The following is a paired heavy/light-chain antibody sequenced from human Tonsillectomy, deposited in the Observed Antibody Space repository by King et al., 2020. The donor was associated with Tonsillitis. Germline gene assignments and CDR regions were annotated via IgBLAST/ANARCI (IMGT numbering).Light chain of an antibody. V-gene: IGLV3-27*01. J-gene: IGLJ2*01. CDR3: YSAADNNWI. Sequence: SYELTQPSSVSVSPGQTARITCSGDVLAKKYVRWFQQKPGQAPVLVIYRDTERPSGIPERFSGSSSGTTVTLTISGAQVEDEADYYCYSAADNNWIFGGGTKLTVL. CDR1: VLAKKY. CDR2: RDT.
Heavy chain of an antibody. CDR2: IYPDDSDT. J-gene: IGHJ5*02. CDR3: ARQRGKIPVGHPNFTSSDVAS. D-gene: IGHD2-8*02. Sequence: EVQLVQSGAEVKKPGESLKISCKGSGYNFPDYYIGWVRQMPGKGLEWMGIIYPDDSDTTYSPSFEGQVTISADKSISTAYLQWNRLKASDSAIYYCARQRGKIPVGHPNFTSSDVASWGQGTLVTVSS. V-gene: IGHV5-51*01. CDR1: GYNFPDYY.